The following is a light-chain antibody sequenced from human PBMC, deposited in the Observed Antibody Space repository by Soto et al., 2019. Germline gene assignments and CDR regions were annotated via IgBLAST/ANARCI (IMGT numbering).Light chain of an antibody. CDR2: GSS. Sequence: EIVMTQSPATLSVSAGQRVTLSCRASQSVNTNLAWYQHRPVQAPRLLIYGSSTGATGIPARFSGTGSGTEFTLPLSSLPSEDFAVYYCQQYNIWTWTFGQGTKVEIK. V-gene: IGKV3D-15*01. J-gene: IGKJ1*01. CDR3: QQYNIWTWT. CDR1: QSVNTN.